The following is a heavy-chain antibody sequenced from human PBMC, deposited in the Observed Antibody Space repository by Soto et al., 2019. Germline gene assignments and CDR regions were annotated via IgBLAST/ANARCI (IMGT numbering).Heavy chain of an antibody. J-gene: IGHJ6*01. CDR1: GLTFSSYA. V-gene: IGHV3-23*01. CDR2: ISSGGGST. Sequence: EVQLLESGGALVQPGGSLRLSCVASGLTFSSYAMSWVRQGPGKGLEWVSVISSGGGSTYYADSVKGRFTISRDNSKNTVYLRMDNLRADDTAVYFCAKYWQEVSGFGMDVWGQGTTVTVSS. CDR3: AKYWQEVSGFGMDV. D-gene: IGHD2-15*01.